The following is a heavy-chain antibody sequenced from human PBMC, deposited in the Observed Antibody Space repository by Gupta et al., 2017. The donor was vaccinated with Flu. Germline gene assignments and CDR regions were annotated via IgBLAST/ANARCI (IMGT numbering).Heavy chain of an antibody. CDR2: MYYSGST. CDR1: GGPISKIGSY. Sequence: QLQLQESGPGLVKPSETLSLTCTVSGGPISKIGSYWGWIRQPPGKGLEWIGSMYYSGSTYYNPSLKSRVTTSVETSKNQFSLKLSSVTAADTAVYYCARHGGSTILGYCRSGSCNKWIDPWGQGTLVTVSS. V-gene: IGHV4-39*01. D-gene: IGHD2-15*01. J-gene: IGHJ5*02. CDR3: ARHGGSTILGYCRSGSCNKWIDP.